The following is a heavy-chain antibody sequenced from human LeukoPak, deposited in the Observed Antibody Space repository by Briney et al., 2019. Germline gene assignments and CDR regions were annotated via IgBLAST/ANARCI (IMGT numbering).Heavy chain of an antibody. D-gene: IGHD4-17*01. CDR3: ARCPSVYGDYVGDV. CDR2: IYYSGST. Sequence: SETLSLTCTVSGGSISSSSYYWGWIRQPPGKGLEWIGSIYYSGSTYYNPSLKSRVTISVDTSKNQFSLKLSSVTAPDTAVYYCARCPSVYGDYVGDVWGQGTTVTVSS. J-gene: IGHJ6*02. V-gene: IGHV4-39*07. CDR1: GGSISSSSYY.